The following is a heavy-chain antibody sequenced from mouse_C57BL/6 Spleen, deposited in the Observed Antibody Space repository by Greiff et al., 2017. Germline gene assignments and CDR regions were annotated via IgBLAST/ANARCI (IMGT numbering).Heavy chain of an antibody. J-gene: IGHJ2*01. Sequence: EVKLQESGAELVKPGASVKLSCTASGFNIKDYYMHWVKQRTEQGLEWIGRIDPEDGATKYAPKFQGKATITADTSSNTAYLQLSSLTSEDTAVYYCARRSNYVEDYFDYWGQGTTLTVSS. CDR1: GFNIKDYY. CDR3: ARRSNYVEDYFDY. V-gene: IGHV14-2*01. CDR2: IDPEDGAT. D-gene: IGHD2-5*01.